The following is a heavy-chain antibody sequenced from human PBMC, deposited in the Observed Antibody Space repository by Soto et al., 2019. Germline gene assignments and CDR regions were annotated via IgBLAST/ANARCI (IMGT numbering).Heavy chain of an antibody. J-gene: IGHJ5*02. CDR2: IVVGSGNT. CDR3: ARDEQDIVVVPAAMVSWFDP. D-gene: IGHD2-2*01. CDR1: GFTFTSSA. V-gene: IGHV1-58*01. Sequence: SVKVSCKASGFTFTSSAVQWVRQARGQRLEWIGWIVVGSGNTNYAQKFQERVTITRDMSTSTAYMELSSLRSEDTAVYYCARDEQDIVVVPAAMVSWFDPWGQGTLVTVSS.